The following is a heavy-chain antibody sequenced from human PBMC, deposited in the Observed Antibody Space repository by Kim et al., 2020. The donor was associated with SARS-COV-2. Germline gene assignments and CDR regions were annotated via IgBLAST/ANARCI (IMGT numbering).Heavy chain of an antibody. CDR1: GFAFSTYG. CDR2: IWYDGSKK. J-gene: IGHJ4*02. V-gene: IGHV3-33*06. CDR3: AKDKSKGRFLEWFLWEDAGGH. Sequence: GGSLRLSCAASGFAFSTYGMHWVRQSPDKGLEWVALIWYDGSKKYYEDSVKGRFTISRDNSKNPLYLQMDSLRAEDTAVYYCAKDKSKGRFLEWFLWEDAGGHWGQGTLVTVSS. D-gene: IGHD3-3*01.